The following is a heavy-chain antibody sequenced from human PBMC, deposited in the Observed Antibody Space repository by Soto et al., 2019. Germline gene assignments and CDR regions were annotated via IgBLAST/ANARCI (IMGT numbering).Heavy chain of an antibody. J-gene: IGHJ4*02. CDR1: GYTFNTYY. CDR2: IHPSGGGT. V-gene: IGHV1-46*02. D-gene: IGHD2-21*02. Sequence: QVQLVQSGAEVRKPGASVKVSCKPSGYTFNTYYLHWLRQAPGQALEWMGVIHPSGGGTTYAQKFRGRVTVTRDTSTTTVFMELSSLRSDDTAVYYCAIGGHIAVVTASFDNWGQGTLVTVSS. CDR3: AIGGHIAVVTASFDN.